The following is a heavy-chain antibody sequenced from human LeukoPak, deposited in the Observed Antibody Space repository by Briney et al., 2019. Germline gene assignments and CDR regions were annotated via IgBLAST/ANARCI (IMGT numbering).Heavy chain of an antibody. CDR3: ARHAEYNSGWHFYLDH. Sequence: NPSETLSLTCTVSGVSTTNGIYYWAWIRQPPGEGLEWIGSVHNVGSTYYNLSLRSRVTMSIDMSKNQFSLRLNSVTAADTAVYYCARHAEYNSGWHFYLDHWGQGILVTVSS. CDR2: VHNVGST. CDR1: GVSTTNGIYY. V-gene: IGHV4-39*01. J-gene: IGHJ4*02. D-gene: IGHD6-19*01.